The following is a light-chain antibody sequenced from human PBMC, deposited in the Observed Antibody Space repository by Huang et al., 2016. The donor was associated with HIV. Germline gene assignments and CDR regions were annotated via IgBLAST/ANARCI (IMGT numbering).Light chain of an antibody. CDR3: QQSYSTPLT. V-gene: IGKV1-39*01. Sequence: DIQMTQSPSSLSASVGDRLTITCRASQYINTYLNWYQQKPGKAPDLLIYAASNLQSGVPSRCSGSGSGTYFTLTISSLQPEDFATYYCQQSYSTPLTFGGGTKVEIK. CDR1: QYINTY. CDR2: AAS. J-gene: IGKJ4*01.